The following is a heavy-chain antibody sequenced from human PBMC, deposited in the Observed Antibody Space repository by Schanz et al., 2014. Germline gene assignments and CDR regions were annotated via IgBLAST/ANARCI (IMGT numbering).Heavy chain of an antibody. CDR1: GFTFSSYA. J-gene: IGHJ4*02. V-gene: IGHV3-33*08. D-gene: IGHD3-9*01. Sequence: QVQLVESGGGVVQPGRSLRLSCAASGFTFSSYAMHWVRQAPGKGLEWVAVIWSDGSGKYYADSVKGRFTISRDSPKNTLYLQMNSLRAEDTAVYYCAKQIHYDILTVTRNWGQGTLVTVSS. CDR2: IWSDGSGK. CDR3: AKQIHYDILTVTRN.